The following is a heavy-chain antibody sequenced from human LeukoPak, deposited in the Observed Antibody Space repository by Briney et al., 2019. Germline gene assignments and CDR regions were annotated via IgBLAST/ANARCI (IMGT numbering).Heavy chain of an antibody. J-gene: IGHJ6*02. V-gene: IGHV1-24*01. D-gene: IGHD6-13*01. CDR1: GSTLTELS. CDR3: ATEHRGSSSWYHYYYYGMDV. Sequence: ASVKVSCKFSGSTLTELSMHWVRQAPGKGHEWKGGFDTEDGETIYAQKFQGRVTMTEDTSTDTAYMELSRLRSEDTAVYYCATEHRGSSSWYHYYYYGMDVWGQGTTVTVSS. CDR2: FDTEDGET.